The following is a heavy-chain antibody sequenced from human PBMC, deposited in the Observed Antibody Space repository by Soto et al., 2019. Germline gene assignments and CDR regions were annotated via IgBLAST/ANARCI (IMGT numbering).Heavy chain of an antibody. Sequence: SETLSLTCTVSGGSISSYYWSWIRQPPGKGLEWIGYIYYSGSTNYNPSLKSRATISVDTSKNQFSLKLSSVTAADTAVYYCARHYYSNYAGAYFDYWGQGTLVTVSS. CDR2: IYYSGST. V-gene: IGHV4-59*08. CDR3: ARHYYSNYAGAYFDY. CDR1: GGSISSYY. D-gene: IGHD4-4*01. J-gene: IGHJ4*02.